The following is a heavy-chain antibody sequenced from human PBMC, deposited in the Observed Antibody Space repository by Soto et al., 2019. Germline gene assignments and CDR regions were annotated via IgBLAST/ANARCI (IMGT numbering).Heavy chain of an antibody. J-gene: IGHJ5*02. Sequence: GGSLRLSCAASGFTFSSYSMNWVRQAPGKGLEWVSSISSSSSYIYYADSVKGRFTISRDNAKNSLYLQMNSLRAEDTAVYYCARDRRKYYGSGNQLYNWFDPWGQGTLVTVSS. CDR3: ARDRRKYYGSGNQLYNWFDP. CDR2: ISSSSSYI. D-gene: IGHD3-10*01. V-gene: IGHV3-21*01. CDR1: GFTFSSYS.